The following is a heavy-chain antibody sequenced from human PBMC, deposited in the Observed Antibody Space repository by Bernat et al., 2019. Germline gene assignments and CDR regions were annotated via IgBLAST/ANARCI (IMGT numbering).Heavy chain of an antibody. Sequence: VQLVESGAEVKKPGASVKVSCKTSGYTFTAYYIHWVRQAPGQGLEWLGLINPSSGTTTYAQKFQGRVTMTRDTSTSTVYMELSSLRSEDTAVYYCARVGVPVAGSPQTPDYWGQGTLVTVSS. CDR3: ARVGVPVAGSPQTPDY. D-gene: IGHD6-19*01. CDR2: INPSSGTT. CDR1: GYTFTAYY. V-gene: IGHV1-46*01. J-gene: IGHJ4*02.